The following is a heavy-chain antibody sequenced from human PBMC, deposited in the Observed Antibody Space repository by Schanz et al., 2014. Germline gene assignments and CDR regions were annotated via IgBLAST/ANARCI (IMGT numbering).Heavy chain of an antibody. V-gene: IGHV3-23*04. CDR3: AKSLESCPGGRCSRGYFDY. J-gene: IGHJ4*02. CDR1: GFSVGNKY. CDR2: MNESHSTI. D-gene: IGHD2-8*02. Sequence: EVQLVESGGGLVQPGGSLRLSCAASGFSVGNKYMNWVRQAPGKGLEWVSAMNESHSTIYYADSVRGRFTISRDNFKGALYLQMSSLRAEDTAVYYCAKSLESCPGGRCSRGYFDYWGQGTLVTVSS.